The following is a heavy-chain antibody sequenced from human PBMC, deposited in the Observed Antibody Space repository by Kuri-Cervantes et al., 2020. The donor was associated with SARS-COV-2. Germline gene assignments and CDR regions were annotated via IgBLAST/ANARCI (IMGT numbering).Heavy chain of an antibody. CDR1: GFTFSSYA. CDR3: ASLIAAASEQENWFDP. V-gene: IGHV3-30*04. D-gene: IGHD6-13*01. CDR2: IWYDGSNK. J-gene: IGHJ5*02. Sequence: GESLKISCAASGFTFSSYAMHWVRQAPGKGLEWVAVIWYDGSNKYYADSVKGRFTISRDNSKNTLYLQMNSLRAEDTAVYYCASLIAAASEQENWFDPWGQGTLVTVSS.